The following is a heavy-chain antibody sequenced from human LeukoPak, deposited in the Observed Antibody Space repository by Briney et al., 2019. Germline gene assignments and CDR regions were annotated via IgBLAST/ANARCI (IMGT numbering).Heavy chain of an antibody. CDR2: IYPGDSDT. V-gene: IGHV5-51*01. J-gene: IGHJ3*02. D-gene: IGHD3-3*02. Sequence: PGESLKISCKGSRYSFTSYWIGWVRQMPGKGLEWMGIIYPGDSDTRYSPSFQGQVTISADKSISTAYLQWSSLKASDTAMYYCARRCIFGVVHDAFDIWGQGTMVTVSS. CDR1: RYSFTSYW. CDR3: ARRCIFGVVHDAFDI.